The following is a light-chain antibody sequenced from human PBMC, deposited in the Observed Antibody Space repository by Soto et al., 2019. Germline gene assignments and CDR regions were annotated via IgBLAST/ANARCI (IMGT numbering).Light chain of an antibody. CDR2: GAS. CDR1: QSVSSN. J-gene: IGKJ1*01. Sequence: EIVMTQSPATLSVSPGERATLSCRASQSVSSNLAWYQQKPGQAPRLLIYGASTRATGIPARFSGSGSGTEFTLTISSLQPEDSATYYCQQSYSYTRMFGQGTKVEIK. CDR3: QQSYSYTRM. V-gene: IGKV3-15*01.